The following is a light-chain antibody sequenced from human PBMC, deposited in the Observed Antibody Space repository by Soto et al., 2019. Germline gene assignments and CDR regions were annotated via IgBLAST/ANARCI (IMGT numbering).Light chain of an antibody. V-gene: IGKV3-20*01. CDR1: QGITPAY. CDR3: QQYGGSPLFT. Sequence: EIVLTQSPGTLSLSPGERATLSCRASQGITPAYLVWYQHKPGLAPRLLIFGASNRATGIPDRFSGSGSGTDFTLTISRLEPEDFAVYSCQQYGGSPLFTFGPGTRVDLK. J-gene: IGKJ3*01. CDR2: GAS.